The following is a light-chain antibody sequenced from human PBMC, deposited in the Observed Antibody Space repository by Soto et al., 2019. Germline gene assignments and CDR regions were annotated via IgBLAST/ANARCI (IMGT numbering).Light chain of an antibody. J-gene: IGKJ2*01. V-gene: IGKV3-11*01. CDR3: QQRSNWPPKNT. Sequence: EIVLTQSPATLSLSPGERATLSCRASQSVSSYLAWYQQKPGQAPRLLIYDASNRATGIPARFSGSGSGTDFTLTTSSLEPEDFAVYYCQQRSNWPPKNTFGHGTKLEIK. CDR2: DAS. CDR1: QSVSSY.